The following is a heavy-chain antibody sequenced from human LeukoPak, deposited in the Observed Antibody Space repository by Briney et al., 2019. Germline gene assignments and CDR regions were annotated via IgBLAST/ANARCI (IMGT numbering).Heavy chain of an antibody. Sequence: GGSLRLSCAASGFTFSSYSMNWVRQAPGKGLEWVSSISSSSSYIYYADSVKGRFTISRDNAKNSLYLQMNSLRAEDTAVYYCTRGNKDYYYYTDVWGKGTAVTVSS. D-gene: IGHD2/OR15-2a*01. CDR3: TRGNKDYYYYTDV. V-gene: IGHV3-21*01. J-gene: IGHJ6*03. CDR1: GFTFSSYS. CDR2: ISSSSSYI.